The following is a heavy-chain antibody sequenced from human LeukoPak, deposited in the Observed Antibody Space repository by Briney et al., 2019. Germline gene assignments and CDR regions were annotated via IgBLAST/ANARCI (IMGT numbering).Heavy chain of an antibody. CDR3: AGYDFLDY. CDR2: INGGNGNT. V-gene: IGHV1-3*01. J-gene: IGHJ4*02. D-gene: IGHD3-3*01. CDR1: GYTFISYA. Sequence: GASVKVSCKASGYTFISYALHWVRQVPGQRLEWMGWINGGNGNTKYSQKFQGRVTMTRDTSISTAYMELTRLRSDDTAVYYCAGYDFLDYWGQGTLVTVSS.